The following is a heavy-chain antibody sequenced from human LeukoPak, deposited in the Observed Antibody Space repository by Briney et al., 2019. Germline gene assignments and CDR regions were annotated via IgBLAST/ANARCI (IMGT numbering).Heavy chain of an antibody. Sequence: GGSLRLSCAASGFTFSSYAMSWVRQAPGKGLEWVSAISGSGGSTYYADSVMGRFTISRDNSKNTLYLQMNSLRAEDTAVYYCAKDAVFSGWYECFDYWGQGTLVTVSS. CDR2: ISGSGGST. CDR1: GFTFSSYA. V-gene: IGHV3-23*01. J-gene: IGHJ4*02. CDR3: AKDAVFSGWYECFDY. D-gene: IGHD6-19*01.